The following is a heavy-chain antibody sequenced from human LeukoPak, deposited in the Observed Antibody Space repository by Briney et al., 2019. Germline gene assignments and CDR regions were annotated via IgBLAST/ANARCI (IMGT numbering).Heavy chain of an antibody. Sequence: GGSLRLSCAASGFTFSNAWMSRVRQAPGKGLEWVGRIKSKTDGGTTDYAAPVKGRFTISRDDSKNTLYLQMNSLKTEDTAVYYCTTDIVATGFDYWGQGTLVTVSS. J-gene: IGHJ4*02. CDR1: GFTFSNAW. CDR2: IKSKTDGGTT. V-gene: IGHV3-15*01. D-gene: IGHD5-12*01. CDR3: TTDIVATGFDY.